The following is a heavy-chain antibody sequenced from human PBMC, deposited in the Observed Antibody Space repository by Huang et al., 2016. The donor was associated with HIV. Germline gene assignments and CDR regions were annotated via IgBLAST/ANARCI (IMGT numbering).Heavy chain of an antibody. J-gene: IGHJ5*02. Sequence: QVQLVESGGGVVQPGTSLRLSCAASGFIFSNFGMHLVRQAPGKGLEWVAVSSYDGRSDRYSDSVKGRFTISRDNDKNTLSLEMNRLRHDDTAVYYCAKESRWFSDFDQWGQGTLVTVSS. CDR2: SSYDGRSD. D-gene: IGHD2-15*01. V-gene: IGHV3-30*18. CDR3: AKESRWFSDFDQ. CDR1: GFIFSNFG.